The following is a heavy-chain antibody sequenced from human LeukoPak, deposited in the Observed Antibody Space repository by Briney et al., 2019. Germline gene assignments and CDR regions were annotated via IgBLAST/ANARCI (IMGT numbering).Heavy chain of an antibody. Sequence: GASVKVSCKASGYTFTSYGISWVRQAPGQGLEWMGWISAYNGNTNYAQKLQGRVTMTTDTSTSTAYMELRSLRSGDTAVYYCADDSSGAGFDPWGQGTLVTVSS. D-gene: IGHD6-19*01. V-gene: IGHV1-18*01. CDR2: ISAYNGNT. CDR3: ADDSSGAGFDP. CDR1: GYTFTSYG. J-gene: IGHJ5*02.